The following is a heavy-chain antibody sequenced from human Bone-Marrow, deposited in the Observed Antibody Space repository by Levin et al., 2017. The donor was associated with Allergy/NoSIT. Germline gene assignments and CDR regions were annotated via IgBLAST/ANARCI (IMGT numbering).Heavy chain of an antibody. V-gene: IGHV1-2*02. CDR1: GYTFTGYY. CDR3: ASIFAEMATTCFDY. D-gene: IGHD5-24*01. J-gene: IGHJ4*02. Sequence: GESLKISCKASGYTFTGYYMHWVRQAPGQGLEWMGWINPNSGGTNYAQKFQGRVTMTRDTSSSTAYMELSRLRSDDTAVYYCASIFAEMATTCFDYWGQGTLVTVSS. CDR2: INPNSGGT.